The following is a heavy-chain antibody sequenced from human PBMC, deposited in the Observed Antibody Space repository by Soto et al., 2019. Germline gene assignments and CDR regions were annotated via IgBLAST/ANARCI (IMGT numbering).Heavy chain of an antibody. J-gene: IGHJ4*02. Sequence: PSETLSLTCTVSGGSISSSSYYWGWIRQPPGKGLEWIGSVYYSGSTYYNPSLKSRVTISVDTSKNQFSLKLSSVTAADTAVYYCARRSSIAASPFDYWGQGTLVTVSS. CDR3: ARRSSIAASPFDY. D-gene: IGHD6-6*01. CDR1: GGSISSSSYY. CDR2: VYYSGST. V-gene: IGHV4-39*01.